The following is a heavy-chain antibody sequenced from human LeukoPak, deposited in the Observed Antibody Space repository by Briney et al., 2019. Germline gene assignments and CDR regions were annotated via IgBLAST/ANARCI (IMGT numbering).Heavy chain of an antibody. D-gene: IGHD3-10*01. CDR3: AKDHPAHIVRGVILDY. J-gene: IGHJ4*02. Sequence: GGSLRLACAASGFTFSSYAMSWVRQAPGKGLEWVSAISGSGGSTYYADSVKGRFTISRDNSKNTLYLQMNSLRAEDTAVYYCAKDHPAHIVRGVILDYWGQGTLVTVSS. V-gene: IGHV3-23*01. CDR2: ISGSGGST. CDR1: GFTFSSYA.